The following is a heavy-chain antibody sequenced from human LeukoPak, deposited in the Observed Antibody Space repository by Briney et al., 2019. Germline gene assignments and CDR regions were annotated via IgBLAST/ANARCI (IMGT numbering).Heavy chain of an antibody. V-gene: IGHV4-61*02. D-gene: IGHD6-13*01. J-gene: IGHJ4*02. CDR2: IYTSGST. CDR3: ASGQQLDY. Sequence: SETLSLTCAVSGGSISSGGYSWSWIRQPPGKGLEWIGRIYTSGSTNYNPSLKSRVTMSVDTSKNQFSLKLSSVTAADTAVYYCASGQQLDYWGQGTLVTVSS. CDR1: GGSISSGGYS.